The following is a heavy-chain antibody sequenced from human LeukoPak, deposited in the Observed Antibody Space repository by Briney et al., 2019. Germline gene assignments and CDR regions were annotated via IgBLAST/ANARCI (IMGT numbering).Heavy chain of an antibody. CDR2: ISGSGGST. D-gene: IGHD1-7*01. V-gene: IGHV3-23*01. CDR1: GFTFSSYA. J-gene: IGHJ5*02. CDR3: AKDRRPNNWDYLIWFDP. Sequence: GGSLRLSCAASGFTFSSYAMSWVRQAPGKGLEWVSAISGSGGSTYYADSVKGRFTISRDNSKNALYLQMNSLRAEDTAVYYCAKDRRPNNWDYLIWFDPWGQGTLVTVSS.